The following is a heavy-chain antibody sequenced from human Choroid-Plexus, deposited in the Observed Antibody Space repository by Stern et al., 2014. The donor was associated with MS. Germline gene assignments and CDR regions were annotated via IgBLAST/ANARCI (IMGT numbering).Heavy chain of an antibody. CDR2: VSYDGSNK. Sequence: VQLVESGGGVAQPGRPLRLPCVASGFTFGSCAMHWVRQAPGKGLGWVAGVSYDGSNKYYADSVKGRFTISRDNSQNTLYMQMSSLRPEDTAVYYCAKDRQYLTYFFDHWGQGSLVTVSS. V-gene: IGHV3-30*18. J-gene: IGHJ5*02. CDR1: GFTFGSCA. D-gene: IGHD2/OR15-2a*01. CDR3: AKDRQYLTYFFDH.